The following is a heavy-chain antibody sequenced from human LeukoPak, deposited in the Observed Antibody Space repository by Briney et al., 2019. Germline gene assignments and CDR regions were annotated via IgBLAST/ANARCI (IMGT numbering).Heavy chain of an antibody. V-gene: IGHV4-34*08. CDR3: AVGDY. CDR2: INHSGST. CDR1: GITFSTAW. J-gene: IGHJ4*02. Sequence: GSLRLSCAASGITFSTAWMSWVRQPPGKGLEWIGEINHSGSTNYNPSLKSRVTISVDTSKNQFSLKLSSVTAADTAVYYCAVGDYWGQGTLVTVSS.